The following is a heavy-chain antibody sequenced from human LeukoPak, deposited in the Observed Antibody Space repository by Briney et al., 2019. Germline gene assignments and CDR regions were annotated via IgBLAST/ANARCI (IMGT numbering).Heavy chain of an antibody. CDR2: IYYSGST. Sequence: KPSETLSLTCTVSGGSISSYYWSWIRQPPGKGLEWIGYIYYSGSTNYNPSLKSRVTISVDTSKNQFSLKLSSVTAADTAVYYCARFLRGDASFDYWGQGTLVTVSS. J-gene: IGHJ4*02. D-gene: IGHD3-10*01. CDR3: ARFLRGDASFDY. CDR1: GGSISSYY. V-gene: IGHV4-59*01.